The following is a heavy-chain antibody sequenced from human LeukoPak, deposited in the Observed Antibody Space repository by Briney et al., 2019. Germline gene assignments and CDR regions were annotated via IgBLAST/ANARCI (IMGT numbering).Heavy chain of an antibody. CDR1: GFTFSSYS. CDR3: ARSLRNAFDI. J-gene: IGHJ3*02. CDR2: IRSSSSTI. V-gene: IGHV3-48*01. D-gene: IGHD3-3*01. Sequence: PGGSLRLSCAASGFTFSSYSMNWVRQAPGKGREWVSYIRSSSSTIYYADSVKGRFTISTDNANNSLYLQMNSLRAEDTAVYYCARSLRNAFDIWGQGTMVTVSS.